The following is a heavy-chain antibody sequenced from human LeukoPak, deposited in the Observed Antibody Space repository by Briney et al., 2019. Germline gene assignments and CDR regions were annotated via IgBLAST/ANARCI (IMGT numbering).Heavy chain of an antibody. V-gene: IGHV3-74*01. CDR2: INSDGINT. CDR3: ARDLGQYYDTSDNWFDP. CDR1: GFTFSNYW. D-gene: IGHD3-22*01. Sequence: GGSQRLSCAASGFTFSNYWMHWVRQAPGKGLGWVSRINSDGINTSYADSVKGRFTISRDNAKNTLNLQMNSLRAEDTAVYYCARDLGQYYDTSDNWFDPWGQGTLVTVSS. J-gene: IGHJ5*02.